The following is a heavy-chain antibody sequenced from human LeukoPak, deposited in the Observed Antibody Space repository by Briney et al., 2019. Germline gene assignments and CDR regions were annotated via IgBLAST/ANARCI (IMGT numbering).Heavy chain of an antibody. J-gene: IGHJ4*02. Sequence: GGSLRLSCAASGFTFSSYAMSWVRQAPGKGLEWVSAISGSGGSTYYADSVKGRFTIFRDNTENSLYLQMNSLRAEDTAIYYCARQSITAYSLNFNYWGQGILVTVSS. V-gene: IGHV3-23*01. CDR3: ARQSITAYSLNFNY. CDR2: ISGSGGST. D-gene: IGHD6-6*01. CDR1: GFTFSSYA.